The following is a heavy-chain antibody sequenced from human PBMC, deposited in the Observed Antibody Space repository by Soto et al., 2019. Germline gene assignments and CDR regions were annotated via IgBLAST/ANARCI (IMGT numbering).Heavy chain of an antibody. Sequence: GALVKVSCKASGYTFTSYYMHWVRQAPGQGLEWMGIINPSGGSTSYAQKFQGRVTMTRDTSTSTVYMELSSLRSEDTAVYYCAREARVGATFFYYGMDVWGQGTTVTVSS. CDR2: INPSGGST. J-gene: IGHJ6*02. D-gene: IGHD1-26*01. CDR3: AREARVGATFFYYGMDV. V-gene: IGHV1-46*01. CDR1: GYTFTSYY.